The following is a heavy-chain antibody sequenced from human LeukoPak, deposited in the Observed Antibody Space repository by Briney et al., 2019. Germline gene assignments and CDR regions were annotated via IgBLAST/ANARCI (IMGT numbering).Heavy chain of an antibody. CDR3: ARGGYCSSTSCYRYWFAP. J-gene: IGHJ5*02. CDR2: INHSGST. CDR1: GGSFSGYY. Sequence: SETLSLTCAVYGGSFSGYYWSWIRQPPGKGLEWIGEINHSGSTNYNPSLKSRGTISVDTSKKQFSLKLSSVTAADTAVYYCARGGYCSSTSCYRYWFAPWGKGTLSPSPQ. V-gene: IGHV4-34*01. D-gene: IGHD2-2*01.